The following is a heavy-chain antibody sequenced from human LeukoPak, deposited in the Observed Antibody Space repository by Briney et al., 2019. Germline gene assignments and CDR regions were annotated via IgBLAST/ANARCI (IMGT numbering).Heavy chain of an antibody. V-gene: IGHV3-20*04. CDR2: INWNGGST. CDR1: GFTFDDYG. D-gene: IGHD1-26*01. CDR3: AGAQSGSYYAVDY. J-gene: IGHJ4*02. Sequence: PGGSLRLSCAASGFTFDDYGMSWVRQAPGKGLEWVSGINWNGGSTVYADSVKGRFTISRDNAKNSLYLQMNSLRAEDTAVYYCAGAQSGSYYAVDYWGQGTLVTVSS.